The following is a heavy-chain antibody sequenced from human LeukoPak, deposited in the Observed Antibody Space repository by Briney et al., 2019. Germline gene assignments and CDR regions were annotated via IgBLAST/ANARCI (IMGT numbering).Heavy chain of an antibody. Sequence: GGSLRLSCAASGFTFDDYAMHWVRQAPGKGLEWVSGISWNSGSIGYADSVKGRFTISRDNAKNSLFLQMNSLRAEDTAVYYCARERTTVRYWGQGTLVTVSS. CDR1: GFTFDDYA. J-gene: IGHJ4*02. CDR2: ISWNSGSI. D-gene: IGHD4-17*01. V-gene: IGHV3-9*01. CDR3: ARERTTVRY.